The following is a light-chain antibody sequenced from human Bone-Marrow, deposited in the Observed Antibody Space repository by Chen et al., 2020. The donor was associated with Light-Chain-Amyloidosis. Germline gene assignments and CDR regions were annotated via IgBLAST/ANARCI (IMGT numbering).Light chain of an antibody. CDR1: DLPTKY. V-gene: IGLV3-25*03. CDR3: QSADSSGTYEVI. CDR2: RDT. Sequence: YELTQPPSVSVDPAQPARITCSGDDLPTKYAYWYQQKQGQAPVLVIHRDTERPSGISERFSGSSSGTTATLTISGVQAEDEADYHCQSADSSGTYEVIFGGGTKLTVL. J-gene: IGLJ2*01.